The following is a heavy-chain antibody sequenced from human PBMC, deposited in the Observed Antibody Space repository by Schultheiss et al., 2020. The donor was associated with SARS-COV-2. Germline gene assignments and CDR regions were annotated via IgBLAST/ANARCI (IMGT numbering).Heavy chain of an antibody. CDR2: LSDDGLRK. CDR1: GFTFSQSR. J-gene: IGHJ4*02. Sequence: GGSLRLSCVLSGFTFSQSRMHWVRQAPGKGLEWVTFLSDDGLRKYSADSGKGRFTISRDNAKNSLYLQMNSLRADDTAVYYCVRDSTRYCTSTNCYAELFDYWGQGTLVTVSS. CDR3: VRDSTRYCTSTNCYAELFDY. D-gene: IGHD2-2*01. V-gene: IGHV3-30*04.